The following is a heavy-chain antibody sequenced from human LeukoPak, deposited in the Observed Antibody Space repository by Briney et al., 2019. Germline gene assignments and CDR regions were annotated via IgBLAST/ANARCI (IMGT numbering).Heavy chain of an antibody. J-gene: IGHJ4*02. V-gene: IGHV5-51*01. D-gene: IGHD5-24*01. CDR2: IYPGDSDT. CDR1: GYGFTTYW. Sequence: GESLKISCKGSGYGFTTYWIGWVRQMPGKGLEWMGIIYPGDSDTRYSPSFQGQVTISADKSISTAYLQWNRLRASDSAMYFCARIRDGYGDYWGQGTLVTVSS. CDR3: ARIRDGYGDY.